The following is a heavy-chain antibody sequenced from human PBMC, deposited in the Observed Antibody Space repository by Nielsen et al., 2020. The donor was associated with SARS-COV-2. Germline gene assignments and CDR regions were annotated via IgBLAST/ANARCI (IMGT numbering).Heavy chain of an antibody. J-gene: IGHJ6*02. CDR3: ATGITPGMDV. Sequence: SLKISCAASGFTFSSYAMSWVRQAPGKGLEWVSGISWNSGSIGYADSVKGRFTISRDNAKNSLYLQMNSLRAEDTALYYCATGITPGMDVWGQGTTVTVSS. D-gene: IGHD3-10*01. V-gene: IGHV3-9*01. CDR2: ISWNSGSI. CDR1: GFTFSSYA.